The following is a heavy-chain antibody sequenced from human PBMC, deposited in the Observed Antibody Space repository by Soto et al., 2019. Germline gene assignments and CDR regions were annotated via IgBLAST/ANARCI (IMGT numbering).Heavy chain of an antibody. Sequence: PSETLSLTCTVSGGSISSSSYYWGWIRQPPGKGLEWIGSIYYSGSTYYNPSLKSRVTISVDTSKNQFSLKLSSVTAADTAVYYCARPAGGYSGYDSDNWFDPWGQVTLVTVS. CDR1: GGSISSSSYY. D-gene: IGHD5-12*01. J-gene: IGHJ5*02. CDR2: IYYSGST. CDR3: ARPAGGYSGYDSDNWFDP. V-gene: IGHV4-39*01.